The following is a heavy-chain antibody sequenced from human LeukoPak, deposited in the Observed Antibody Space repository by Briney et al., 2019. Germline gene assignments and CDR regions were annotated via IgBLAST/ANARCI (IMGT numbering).Heavy chain of an antibody. CDR1: GFTVSSNY. V-gene: IGHV3-11*01. CDR2: ISSSGSTI. J-gene: IGHJ4*02. D-gene: IGHD6-6*01. Sequence: TGGSLRLSCAASGFTVSSNYMSWIRQAPGKGLEWVSYISSSGSTIYYADSVKGRFTISRDNAKNSLYLQMNSLRAEDTAVYYCARSSSRFDIDYWGQGTLVTVSS. CDR3: ARSSSRFDIDY.